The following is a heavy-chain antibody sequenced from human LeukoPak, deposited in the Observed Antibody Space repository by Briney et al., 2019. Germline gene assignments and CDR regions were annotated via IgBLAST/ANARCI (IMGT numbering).Heavy chain of an antibody. CDR2: IWYNGNDK. CDR3: ARDRSAYRGGDCYASAYNI. Sequence: GGSLRLSCAASGFTFSIYGMNWVRQAPGKGLEWVAVIWYNGNDKYYADSVKGRFTISRDNSKNTLYLQMNSLRAEDTAVYYCARDRSAYRGGDCYASAYNIWGQGTVVTVSS. V-gene: IGHV3-33*01. D-gene: IGHD2-21*02. CDR1: GFTFSIYG. J-gene: IGHJ3*02.